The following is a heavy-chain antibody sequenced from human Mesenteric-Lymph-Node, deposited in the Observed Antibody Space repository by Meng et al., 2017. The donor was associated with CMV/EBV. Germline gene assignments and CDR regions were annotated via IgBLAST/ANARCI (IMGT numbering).Heavy chain of an antibody. CDR3: APHDQIAARPSSRYYYYYYGMDV. J-gene: IGHJ6*02. V-gene: IGHV2-5*01. Sequence: SGPTLVKPTQTLTLTCTFSGSSLSTSGVGVGWIRLPSGKPLEWLALIYWNDDKRYSPSLKSRLTITKDTSKNQVVLTMTNMDPVDTATYYCAPHDQIAARPSSRYYYYYYGMDVWGQGTTVTVSS. D-gene: IGHD6-6*01. CDR1: GSSLSTSGVG. CDR2: IYWNDDK.